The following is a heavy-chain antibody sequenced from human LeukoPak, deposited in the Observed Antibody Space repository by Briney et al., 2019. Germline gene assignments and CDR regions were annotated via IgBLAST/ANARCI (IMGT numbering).Heavy chain of an antibody. V-gene: IGHV3-48*01. D-gene: IGHD2-2*01. J-gene: IGHJ4*02. CDR3: ANYLDSCSSTSCYDY. CDR2: ISSRSSSI. Sequence: GGSLRLSCAASGFTFSDYAMNWVRQAPGKGLEWVSYISSRSSSIYYADSVRGRFPISRDHAQQSLYLQMNSLRAEDTAVYYCANYLDSCSSTSCYDYWGQGTLVTVSS. CDR1: GFTFSDYA.